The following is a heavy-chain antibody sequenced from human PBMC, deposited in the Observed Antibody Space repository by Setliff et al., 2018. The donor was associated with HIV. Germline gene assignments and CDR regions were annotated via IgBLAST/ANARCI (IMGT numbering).Heavy chain of an antibody. D-gene: IGHD3-22*01. Sequence: ASVKVSCKASGYTFSDFYIHWVRQAPGKGLKWVGRIDPEDAETQYAERLRGRVTITADTSSDTAYMELSRLRSEDTAVYYCTTDRWSHFYDSSGYYYYYWGQGTLVTVSS. CDR2: IDPEDAET. CDR1: GYTFSDFY. V-gene: IGHV1-69-2*01. J-gene: IGHJ4*02. CDR3: TTDRWSHFYDSSGYYYYY.